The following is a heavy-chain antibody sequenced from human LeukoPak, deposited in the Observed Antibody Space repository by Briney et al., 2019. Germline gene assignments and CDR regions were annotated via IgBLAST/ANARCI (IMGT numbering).Heavy chain of an antibody. CDR2: IKSKTDGGTT. V-gene: IGHV3-15*01. Sequence: GGSLRLSCAASGSTFSNAWMSWVRQAPGKGLEWVGRIKSKTDGGTTDYAAPVKGRFTISRDDSKNTLYLQMNSLKTEDTAVYYCTTDRAPDSSSWFYYYYGMDVWGQGTTVTVSS. CDR1: GSTFSNAW. CDR3: TTDRAPDSSSWFYYYYGMDV. J-gene: IGHJ6*02. D-gene: IGHD6-13*01.